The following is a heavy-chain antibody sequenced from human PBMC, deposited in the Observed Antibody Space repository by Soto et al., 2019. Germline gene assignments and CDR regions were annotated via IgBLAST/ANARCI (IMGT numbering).Heavy chain of an antibody. J-gene: IGHJ4*02. V-gene: IGHV3-30-3*01. CDR2: ISYDGSNK. Sequence: QVQLVESGGGVVQPGRSLRLSCAASGFTFSSYAMHWVRQAPGKGLEWVAVISYDGSNKYYADSVKGRFTISRDNSKNTLYLQMNSLRAEDTAVYYCASMPWGYCISTSCYGRYPRDYWGQGTLVTVSS. CDR3: ASMPWGYCISTSCYGRYPRDY. CDR1: GFTFSSYA. D-gene: IGHD2-2*01.